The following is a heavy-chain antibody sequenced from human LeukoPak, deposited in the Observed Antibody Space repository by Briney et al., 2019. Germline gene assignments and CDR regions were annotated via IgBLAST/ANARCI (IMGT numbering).Heavy chain of an antibody. Sequence: GESLKISCKGSGYGFTSYWIGWVRHMPGKGLEWMGIIYPSDSDTRYSPSFQGQVTISADKSISTAYLQWSSLKASDTAMYYCARVGGPSLVGAAIFDYWGQGTLVTVSS. CDR3: ARVGGPSLVGAAIFDY. J-gene: IGHJ4*02. CDR1: GYGFTSYW. V-gene: IGHV5-51*01. CDR2: IYPSDSDT. D-gene: IGHD1-26*01.